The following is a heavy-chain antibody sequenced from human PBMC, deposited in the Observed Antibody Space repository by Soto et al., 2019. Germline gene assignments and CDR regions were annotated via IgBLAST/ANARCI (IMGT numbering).Heavy chain of an antibody. CDR2: IYYSGST. CDR3: ARDHIAAAGQKMYYYYGMDV. D-gene: IGHD6-13*01. Sequence: SETLCLTCTVSGGSISSGGYYWSWIRQHPGKGLEWIGYIYYSGSTYYNPSLKSRVTISVDTSKNQFSLKLSSVTAADTAVYYCARDHIAAAGQKMYYYYGMDVWGQGTTVS. J-gene: IGHJ6*02. CDR1: GGSISSGGYY. V-gene: IGHV4-31*03.